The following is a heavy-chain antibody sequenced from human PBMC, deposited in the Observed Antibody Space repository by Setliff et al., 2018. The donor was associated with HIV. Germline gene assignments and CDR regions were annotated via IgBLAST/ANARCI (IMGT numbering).Heavy chain of an antibody. CDR3: ARVRYCSSDRCYINWFDP. CDR2: INHSGST. CDR1: GGSFSGYY. V-gene: IGHV4-34*01. D-gene: IGHD2-2*01. J-gene: IGHJ5*02. Sequence: KPSETLSLTCAVYGGSFSGYYWSWIRQPPGKGLEWIGEINHSGSTKYNPSLKSRVTISVDTSKNQFSLKLSSVTAADTAVYYCARVRYCSSDRCYINWFDPWGQGTLVTVTS.